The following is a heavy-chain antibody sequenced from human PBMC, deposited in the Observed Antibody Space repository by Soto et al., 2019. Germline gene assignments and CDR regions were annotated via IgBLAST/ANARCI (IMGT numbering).Heavy chain of an antibody. J-gene: IGHJ6*02. V-gene: IGHV4-38-2*02. CDR2: IYHSGST. CDR3: ARDTEVSGSYWGYYYYYYGMDV. Sequence: PSETLFLTCAVSGYSISSGYYWGWIRQPPGKGLEWIGSIYHSGSTYYNPSLKSRVTISVDTSKNQFSLKLSSVTAADTAVYYCARDTEVSGSYWGYYYYYYGMDVWGQGTTVTVSS. CDR1: GYSISSGYY. D-gene: IGHD1-26*01.